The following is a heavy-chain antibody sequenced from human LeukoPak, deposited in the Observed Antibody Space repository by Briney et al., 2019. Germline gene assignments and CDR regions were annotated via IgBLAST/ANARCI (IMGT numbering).Heavy chain of an antibody. D-gene: IGHD3-22*01. V-gene: IGHV1-2*06. Sequence: GASVKVSCRASGYTFTGYYMHWVRQAPGRGLEWMGRINPNSGGTNYAQKFQGRVTMTRDTSISTAYMELSRLRSDDTAVYYCARGGRGGYYHFDYWGQGTLVTVSS. J-gene: IGHJ4*02. CDR2: INPNSGGT. CDR3: ARGGRGGYYHFDY. CDR1: GYTFTGYY.